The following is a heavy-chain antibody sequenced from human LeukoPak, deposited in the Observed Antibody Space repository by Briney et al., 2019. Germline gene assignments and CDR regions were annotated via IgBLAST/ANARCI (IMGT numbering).Heavy chain of an antibody. J-gene: IGHJ5*02. CDR2: ISGSGGST. V-gene: IGHV3-23*01. CDR1: GFTFSSYA. D-gene: IGHD2-2*01. CDR3: AKDGWDIVVVPAAHNWFDP. Sequence: GGSLRLSCAASGFTFSSYAMSWVRQAPGKGLEWVSAISGSGGSTYYADSVKGRFTISRDNSKNTLYLQMNSLRAEDTAVYYCAKDGWDIVVVPAAHNWFDPWGQGTLVTVSS.